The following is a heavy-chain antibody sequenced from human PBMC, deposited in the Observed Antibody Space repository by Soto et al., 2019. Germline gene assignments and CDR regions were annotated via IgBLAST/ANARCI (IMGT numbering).Heavy chain of an antibody. CDR1: GGTFSSYA. J-gene: IGHJ6*02. Sequence: QVQLVQSGAEVKKPGSSVKVSCKASGGTFSSYAISWVRQAPGQGLEWMGGIIPIFGTANYAQKFQGRVTITADESTSTXYMELSSLRXXXXXVYYCARGRGYSGYGAAGMDVWGQGTTVTVSS. V-gene: IGHV1-69*12. D-gene: IGHD5-12*01. CDR3: ARGRGYSGYGAAGMDV. CDR2: IIPIFGTA.